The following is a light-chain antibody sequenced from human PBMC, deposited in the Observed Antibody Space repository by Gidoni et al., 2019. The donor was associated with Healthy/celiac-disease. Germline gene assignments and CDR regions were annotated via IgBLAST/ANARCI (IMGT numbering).Light chain of an antibody. Sequence: EIVLTQSPATLSLSPGERATLSCRASQSVSSYLAWYQQKPGQAPRLLIYDASNRATGIPARFSGSGSETEFTLTISSLEPEDLAVYYCQQRSNWPPSITFGQGTRLEIK. V-gene: IGKV3-11*01. CDR2: DAS. CDR1: QSVSSY. CDR3: QQRSNWPPSIT. J-gene: IGKJ5*01.